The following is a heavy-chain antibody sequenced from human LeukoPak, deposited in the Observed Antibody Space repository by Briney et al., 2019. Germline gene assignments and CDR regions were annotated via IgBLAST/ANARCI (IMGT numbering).Heavy chain of an antibody. Sequence: PGGSLRLSCAASGFTFNTYAMNWVRQAPGKGLEWVSYITRSSDAIYYADSLNGRFTNSRDNAKNSLYLQMNSLRVEDTAVYYCARYGDGPFDIWGQGTMVTVSS. CDR1: GFTFNTYA. J-gene: IGHJ3*02. D-gene: IGHD4-17*01. CDR2: ITRSSDAI. V-gene: IGHV3-48*01. CDR3: ARYGDGPFDI.